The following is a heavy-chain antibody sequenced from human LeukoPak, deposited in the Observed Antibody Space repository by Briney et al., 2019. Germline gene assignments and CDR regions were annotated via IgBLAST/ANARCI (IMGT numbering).Heavy chain of an antibody. Sequence: NPSGTLSLTCAVSGGSISSSNWWSWVRQPPGKGLEWIGEIYHSGSTNYNPSLKSRVTISVDKSKNQFSLKLSSVTAADTAVYYCARDKRQASGRGLDYWGQGTLVTVSS. CDR2: IYHSGST. CDR1: GGSISSSNW. J-gene: IGHJ4*02. V-gene: IGHV4-4*02. D-gene: IGHD1-1*01. CDR3: ARDKRQASGRGLDY.